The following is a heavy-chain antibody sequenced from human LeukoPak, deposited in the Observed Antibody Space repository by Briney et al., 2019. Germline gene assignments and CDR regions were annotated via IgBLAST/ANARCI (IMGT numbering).Heavy chain of an antibody. CDR1: GFTFNKYA. D-gene: IGHD6-19*01. CDR3: AGEQWLPRTIFFDY. J-gene: IGHJ4*02. Sequence: GGSLRLSCAASGFTFNKYALTWVRQAPGRGLESVSSIIGSGISTYYADSLRGRVTISRDNSNNTLFLEMNNLRAEDTAIYYCAGEQWLPRTIFFDYWGQGALVTVSS. V-gene: IGHV3-23*01. CDR2: IIGSGIST.